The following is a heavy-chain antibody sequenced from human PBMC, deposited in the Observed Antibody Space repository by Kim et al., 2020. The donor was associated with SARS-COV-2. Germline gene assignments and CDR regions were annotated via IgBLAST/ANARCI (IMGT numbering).Heavy chain of an antibody. Sequence: YAASVKGRFTISRDDSTNSLYLQMNSLKTEDTAVYYCALLWFGELLSFDIWGQGTMVTVSS. D-gene: IGHD3-10*01. V-gene: IGHV3-72*01. J-gene: IGHJ3*02. CDR3: ALLWFGELLSFDI.